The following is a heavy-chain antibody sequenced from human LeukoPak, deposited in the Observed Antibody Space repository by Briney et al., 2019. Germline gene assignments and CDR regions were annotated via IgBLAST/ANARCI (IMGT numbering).Heavy chain of an antibody. J-gene: IGHJ6*03. D-gene: IGHD5-12*01. CDR2: IYTSGST. Sequence: SQTLSLTCTVSGGSISSGSYYWSWLRQPAGKGLEWIGRIYTSGSTNYNPSLKSRVTISVDTSKNQFSLKLSSVTAADTAVYYCARSATSYYYYYYMDVWGKGTTVTVSS. V-gene: IGHV4-61*02. CDR3: ARSATSYYYYYYMDV. CDR1: GGSISSGSYY.